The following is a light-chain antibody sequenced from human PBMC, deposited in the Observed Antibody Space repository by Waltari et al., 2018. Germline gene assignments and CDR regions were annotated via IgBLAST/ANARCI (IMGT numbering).Light chain of an antibody. CDR2: AAS. CDR1: QGISSY. CDR3: QQYYSYLT. J-gene: IGKJ2*01. V-gene: IGKV1-8*01. Sequence: ITCRACQGISSYLAWYQQKPGKAPNLLIYAASTLQSGVPSRFSGSGSGTDFTLTISCLQSEDFATYYCQQYYSYLTFGQGTKLEIK.